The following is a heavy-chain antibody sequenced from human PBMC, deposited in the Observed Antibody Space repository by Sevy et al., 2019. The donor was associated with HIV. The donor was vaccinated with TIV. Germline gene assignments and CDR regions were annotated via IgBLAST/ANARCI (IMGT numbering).Heavy chain of an antibody. J-gene: IGHJ5*02. CDR3: AKGGQWLVRDWFDP. CDR1: GFTFSSYG. Sequence: GGSLRLSCAASGFTFSSYGMHWVRQAPGKGLDWVTVISYDGSNKYSADSVKGRFTISRDNSKNTLYLQMNSLRVEDTAVYYCAKGGQWLVRDWFDPWGQGTLVTVSS. D-gene: IGHD6-19*01. CDR2: ISYDGSNK. V-gene: IGHV3-30*18.